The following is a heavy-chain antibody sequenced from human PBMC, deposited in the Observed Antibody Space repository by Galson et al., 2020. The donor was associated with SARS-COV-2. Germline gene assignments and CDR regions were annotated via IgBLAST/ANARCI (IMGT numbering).Heavy chain of an antibody. CDR3: AKDREASRLAAAGKHGMDV. V-gene: IGHV3-23*01. J-gene: IGHJ6*02. D-gene: IGHD6-13*01. Sequence: GGSLRLSCAASGFTFSSYAMSWVRQAPGKGLEWVSAISGSGGSTYYADSVKGRFTISRDNSKNTLYLQMNSLRAEDTAVYYCAKDREASRLAAAGKHGMDVWGQGTTVTVSS. CDR1: GFTFSSYA. CDR2: ISGSGGST.